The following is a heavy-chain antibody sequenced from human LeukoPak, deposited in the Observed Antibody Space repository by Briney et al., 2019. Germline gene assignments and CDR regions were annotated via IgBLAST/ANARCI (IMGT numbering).Heavy chain of an antibody. D-gene: IGHD1-26*01. Sequence: PGGSLRLSCAASGFTFSDYSIHWVRQASGKGLEWVGRIRSKANSYYSADSAKVKGRFTISRDDSKKTAYLQMNSRKTEDTAVYYCTRLVGATRDSDYWGQGILVTVSS. CDR1: GFTFSDYS. CDR3: TRLVGATRDSDY. CDR2: IRSKANSYYS. J-gene: IGHJ4*02. V-gene: IGHV3-73*01.